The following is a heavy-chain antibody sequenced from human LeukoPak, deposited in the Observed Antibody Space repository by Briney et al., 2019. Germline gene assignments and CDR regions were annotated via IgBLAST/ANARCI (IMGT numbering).Heavy chain of an antibody. Sequence: GGYLRLSCAASGFTFANYALTWVRQAPGKGLDWVSSITGSPDTTFYADSVRGRFTISRDNSKSTVFLEMNSLRAEDTALYFCAKDRGIAARQAFDFWGRGTMVTVS. CDR2: ITGSPDTT. CDR1: GFTFANYA. CDR3: AKDRGIAARQAFDF. J-gene: IGHJ3*01. D-gene: IGHD6-25*01. V-gene: IGHV3-23*01.